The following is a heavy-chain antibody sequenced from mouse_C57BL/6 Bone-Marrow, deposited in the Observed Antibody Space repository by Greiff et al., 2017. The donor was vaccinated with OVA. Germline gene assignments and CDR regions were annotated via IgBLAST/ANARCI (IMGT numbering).Heavy chain of an antibody. J-gene: IGHJ4*01. D-gene: IGHD2-2*01. CDR3: ARVPMVTTRNYAMDY. V-gene: IGHV14-3*01. Sequence: VQLKESVAELVRPGASVKLSCTASGFNIKNTYMHWVKQRPEQGLEWIGRIDPANGNTKYAPKFQGKATITADTSSNTAYLQLSSLTSEDTAIYYGARVPMVTTRNYAMDYWGQGTSVTVSS. CDR1: GFNIKNTY. CDR2: IDPANGNT.